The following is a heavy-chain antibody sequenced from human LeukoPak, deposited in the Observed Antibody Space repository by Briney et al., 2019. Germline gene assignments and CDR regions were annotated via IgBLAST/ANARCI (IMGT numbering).Heavy chain of an antibody. CDR3: ARAGYDSSGYYTYYFDC. Sequence: PSETLSPTCTVSGGSISRGGYYWTWIRQHPGKGLEWIGYIYHSGSTIYNPSLKSRVTISVDTSKNQFSLKLSSVTAADTAVYYCARAGYDSSGYYTYYFDCWGQGTLVTVSS. J-gene: IGHJ4*02. CDR1: GGSISRGGYY. CDR2: IYHSGST. D-gene: IGHD3-22*01. V-gene: IGHV4-31*03.